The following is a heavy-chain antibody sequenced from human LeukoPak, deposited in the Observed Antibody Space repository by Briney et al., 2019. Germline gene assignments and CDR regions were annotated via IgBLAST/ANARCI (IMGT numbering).Heavy chain of an antibody. V-gene: IGHV3-23*01. J-gene: IGHJ6*03. D-gene: IGHD5-18*01. CDR1: GFSFSNYA. CDR2: IGDSGGRI. CDR3: AKINGSYGYYMDV. Sequence: GGSLRLSCAASGFSFSNYAMSWVRQAPGKGLECVALIGDSGGRIYYPDSVKGRFTISRDNSKNTLYLQMNSLRAEDTAVYYCAKINGSYGYYMDVRGKGTTVTVS.